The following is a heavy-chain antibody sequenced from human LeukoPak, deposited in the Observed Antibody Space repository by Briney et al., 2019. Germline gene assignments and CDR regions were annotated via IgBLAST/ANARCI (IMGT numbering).Heavy chain of an antibody. CDR2: IYYSGST. D-gene: IGHD6-13*01. CDR1: GGSISSSSYY. CDR3: ATPSGYSSSWYVNY. Sequence: PSETLSLTCTVSGGSISSSSYYWGWIRQPPRKGLEWIGSIYYSGSTYYNPSLKSRVTISVDTSKNQFSLKLSSVTAADTAVYYCATPSGYSSSWYVNYWGQGTLVTVSS. J-gene: IGHJ4*02. V-gene: IGHV4-39*01.